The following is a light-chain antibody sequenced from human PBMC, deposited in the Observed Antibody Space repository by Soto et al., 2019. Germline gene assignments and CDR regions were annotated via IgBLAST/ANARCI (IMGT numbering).Light chain of an antibody. J-gene: IGKJ3*01. Sequence: EIVLTQSPGTLSLSPGETATLSCRASQTVSSNYLAWYQQRPGQAPRLLIYAASSRATGIPDRFSGSGSGTDFPLTISRLEPEDFAVYYCQQYTGSSFTFGPGTKVDIK. V-gene: IGKV3-20*01. CDR3: QQYTGSSFT. CDR2: AAS. CDR1: QTVSSNY.